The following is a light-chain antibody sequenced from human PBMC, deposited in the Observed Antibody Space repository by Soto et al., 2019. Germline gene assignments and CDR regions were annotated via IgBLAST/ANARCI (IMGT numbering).Light chain of an antibody. Sequence: EIVLTQSPGTLSLSPGERATLSCRASQSVSSSYLAWYQQKPGQAPRLLIYGASSRATGIPDRFSGSGSGTDFTLTISRLEPEDFAVYYCQDYGSSRTFGQGTKLEIK. CDR2: GAS. J-gene: IGKJ2*01. CDR1: QSVSSSY. V-gene: IGKV3-20*01. CDR3: QDYGSSRT.